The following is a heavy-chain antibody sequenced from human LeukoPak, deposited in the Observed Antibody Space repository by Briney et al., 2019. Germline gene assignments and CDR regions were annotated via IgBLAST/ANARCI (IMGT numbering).Heavy chain of an antibody. J-gene: IGHJ4*02. CDR3: AKGRHDGSGSYYDY. V-gene: IGHV3-23*01. D-gene: IGHD3-10*01. CDR1: GGSISTEDYY. CDR2: ISGSGGST. Sequence: ETLSLTCTVSGGSISTEDYYWTWIRQAPGKGLEWVSAISGSGGSTYYADSVKGRFTISRDNSKNTLYLQMNSLRAEDTAVYYCAKGRHDGSGSYYDYWGQGTLVTVSS.